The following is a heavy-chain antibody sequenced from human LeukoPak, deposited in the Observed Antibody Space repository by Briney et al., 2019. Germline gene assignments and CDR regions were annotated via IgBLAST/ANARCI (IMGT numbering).Heavy chain of an antibody. CDR2: IYYSGST. D-gene: IGHD6-13*01. Sequence: SETLSLTCSVSGGSISSYYWSWIRQPPGKGLEWIGYIYYSGSTNYNPSLKSRVTLSVDTSKNQFSLKLTSVTAADTAVYYCARGQLGYWFDPWGQGTLVTVSS. CDR1: GGSISSYY. CDR3: ARGQLGYWFDP. J-gene: IGHJ5*02. V-gene: IGHV4-59*01.